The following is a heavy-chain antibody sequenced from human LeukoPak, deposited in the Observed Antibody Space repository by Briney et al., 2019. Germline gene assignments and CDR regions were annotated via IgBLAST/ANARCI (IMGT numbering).Heavy chain of an antibody. J-gene: IGHJ4*02. CDR1: GFAFSDYY. Sequence: GGSLRLSCAASGFAFSDYYMTWIRQAPGKGLEWVSYISSGSSYTNQGDAVKGRFTISRDNAKNSLYLQMNSLRVEDTAVYYCAKQYDFWSGPDYWGQGTLVTVSS. CDR3: AKQYDFWSGPDY. D-gene: IGHD3-3*01. CDR2: ISSGSSYT. V-gene: IGHV3-11*03.